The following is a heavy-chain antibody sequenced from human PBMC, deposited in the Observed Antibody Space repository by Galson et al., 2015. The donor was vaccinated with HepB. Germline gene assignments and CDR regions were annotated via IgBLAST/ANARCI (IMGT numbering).Heavy chain of an antibody. CDR3: AKDPNYDYVWGSYWAH. CDR2: ISGSGGST. D-gene: IGHD3-16*01. CDR1: GFTFSSYA. J-gene: IGHJ4*02. V-gene: IGHV3-23*01. Sequence: SLRLSCAASGFTFSSYAMSWVRQAPGKGLEWVSAISGSGGSTYYADSVKGRFTISRDNSKNTLYLQMNSLRAEDTAVYYCAKDPNYDYVWGSYWAHWGQGTLVTVSS.